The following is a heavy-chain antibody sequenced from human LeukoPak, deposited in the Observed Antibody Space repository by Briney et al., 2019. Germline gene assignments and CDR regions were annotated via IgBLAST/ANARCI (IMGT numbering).Heavy chain of an antibody. CDR1: GYTFTSYD. Sequence: ASVKVSCKASGYTFTSYDINWVRQATGQGLEWMGWVNPNSGNTGYAQKFQGRVTMTRNTSISTAYMELSSLRSEDTAVYYCARGQRKQHTLYYFDYWGQGTLVTVSS. D-gene: IGHD6-13*01. CDR3: ARGQRKQHTLYYFDY. V-gene: IGHV1-8*01. J-gene: IGHJ4*02. CDR2: VNPNSGNT.